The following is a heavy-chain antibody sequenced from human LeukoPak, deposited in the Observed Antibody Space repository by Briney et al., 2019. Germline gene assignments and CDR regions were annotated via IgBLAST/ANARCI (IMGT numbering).Heavy chain of an antibody. J-gene: IGHJ4*02. CDR1: GYTFTDYY. V-gene: IGHV1-2*02. CDR3: ARGHDTLPSYDF. Sequence: GASVKVSCKASGYTFTDYYVIWVRQGPGQGLEWMGWINGNSGGTKYGQKFPGRVTMTRDTSINTAYIELRGPRTDDTAVYYCARGHDTLPSYDFWGQGTLVTVSA. CDR2: INGNSGGT.